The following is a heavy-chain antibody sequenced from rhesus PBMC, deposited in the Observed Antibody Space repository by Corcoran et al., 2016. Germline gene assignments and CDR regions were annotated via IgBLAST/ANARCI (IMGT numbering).Heavy chain of an antibody. J-gene: IGHJ2*01. D-gene: IGHD5-42*01. CDR1: GYSISSGYY. CDR2: IYGSGGSN. Sequence: QVQLQESGPGLVKPSETLSLTCAVSGYSISSGYYWGWIRQPPGKGLAWIGSIYGSGGSNYLNPSPKSRVTLSVDTSKNQFSLKLSAVTAADTAVYYCARVGSSWSEWDTVGTEWYFDLWGPGTPITISS. CDR3: ARVGSSWSEWDTVGTEWYFDL. V-gene: IGHV4S14*01.